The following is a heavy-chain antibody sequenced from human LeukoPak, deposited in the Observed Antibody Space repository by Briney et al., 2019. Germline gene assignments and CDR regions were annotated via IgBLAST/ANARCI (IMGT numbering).Heavy chain of an antibody. CDR2: IKFHGHET. J-gene: IGHJ4*02. D-gene: IGHD1-14*01. Sequence: GGSLTLSCVASGFNFNNYDLHWVRQAPGKGLEWVAFIKFHGHETFYADSVEGRFTFSRDNSRNTVYLQMNSLRGEDTAVYYCAKSGGTQMDFDYWGLGTLVTASS. CDR1: GFNFNNYD. CDR3: AKSGGTQMDFDY. V-gene: IGHV3-30*02.